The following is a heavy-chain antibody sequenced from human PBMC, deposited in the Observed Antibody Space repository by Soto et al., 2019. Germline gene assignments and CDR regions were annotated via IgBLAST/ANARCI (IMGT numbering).Heavy chain of an antibody. J-gene: IGHJ4*02. Sequence: QVQLVQSGAEVKKPGASVKVSCKASGYTFITYSMHWVRQAPGQRLEWMGWINAGDGNTKYSQKFQDRVTFTRDTSATAAYMELSSLRSVDTAVYYCARATIFGVVMLGYYFDYWGQGTLVTVSS. V-gene: IGHV1-3*01. CDR3: ARATIFGVVMLGYYFDY. CDR2: INAGDGNT. D-gene: IGHD3-3*01. CDR1: GYTFITYS.